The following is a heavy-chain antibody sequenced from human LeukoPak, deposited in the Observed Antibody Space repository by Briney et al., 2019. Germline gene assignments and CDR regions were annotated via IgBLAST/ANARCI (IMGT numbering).Heavy chain of an antibody. CDR3: VRDQYDTWSRRGNFDS. V-gene: IGHV3-7*03. Sequence: PGGSLRLSCAASGFTFSSYAMHWVRQAPGKGLEWVANIKLDGSEKNYVDSVKGRFTISRDNTKSSLYLQMNSLRVEDTAVFYCVRDQYDTWSRRGNFDSWGQGTLVIVSS. J-gene: IGHJ4*02. CDR1: GFTFSSYA. CDR2: IKLDGSEK. D-gene: IGHD3-3*01.